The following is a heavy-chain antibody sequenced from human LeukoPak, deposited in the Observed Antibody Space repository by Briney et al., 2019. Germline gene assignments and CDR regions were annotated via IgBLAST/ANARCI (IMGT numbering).Heavy chain of an antibody. CDR3: TTLPDCSGGSCARGGWPQNY. Sequence: GGSLRLSCAASGFTFSGSAMHWVRQASGKGLEWVGRIRSKANSYATAYAASVKGRFTISRDDSKNTAYLQMNSLKTEDTAVYYCTTLPDCSGGSCARGGWPQNYWGQGTLVTVSS. D-gene: IGHD2-15*01. V-gene: IGHV3-73*01. CDR2: IRSKANSYAT. J-gene: IGHJ4*02. CDR1: GFTFSGSA.